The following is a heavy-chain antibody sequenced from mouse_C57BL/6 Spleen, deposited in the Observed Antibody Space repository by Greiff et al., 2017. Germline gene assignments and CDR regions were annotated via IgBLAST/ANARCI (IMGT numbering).Heavy chain of an antibody. CDR1: GYAFSSYW. CDR3: ARRPFYYGSSPYYFDY. CDR2: IYPGDGDT. V-gene: IGHV1-80*01. J-gene: IGHJ2*01. D-gene: IGHD1-1*01. Sequence: QVQLQQSGAELVKPGASVKISCKASGYAFSSYWMNWVKQRPGKGLEWIGQIYPGDGDTNYNGKFKGKATLTADKSSSTAYMQLSSLTSEDSAVYFCARRPFYYGSSPYYFDYWGQGTTLTVSS.